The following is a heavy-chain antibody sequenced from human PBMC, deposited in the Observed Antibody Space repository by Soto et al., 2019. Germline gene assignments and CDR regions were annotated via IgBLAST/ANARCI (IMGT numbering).Heavy chain of an antibody. V-gene: IGHV4-61*01. D-gene: IGHD2-15*01. CDR3: AGVYQLLLPFDP. J-gene: IGHJ5*02. Sequence: PSETLSLSCTVSGGSVSSTTYYWSWIRQPPGKGLGWIGYIYYSGSTNYNPSLKSRVTISVDTSKNQFSLKLSSVTAADTAVYFCAGVYQLLLPFDPWGQGTLVTVSS. CDR1: GGSVSSTTYY. CDR2: IYYSGST.